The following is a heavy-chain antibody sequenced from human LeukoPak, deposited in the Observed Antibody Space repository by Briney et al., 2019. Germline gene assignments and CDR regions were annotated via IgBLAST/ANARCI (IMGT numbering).Heavy chain of an antibody. Sequence: PSETLSLTCTVSGGSVSSRSYYWAWIRQPPGTGLEWIGSIYYSGNTHYSASLKSRVTLSIDTSKNQFSLNLNSVTAADTAVYYCMRQGYTSGWYATRGSPDYWGQGTLVTVSS. V-gene: IGHV4-39*01. J-gene: IGHJ4*02. CDR3: MRQGYTSGWYATRGSPDY. CDR1: GGSVSSRSYY. CDR2: IYYSGNT. D-gene: IGHD6-19*01.